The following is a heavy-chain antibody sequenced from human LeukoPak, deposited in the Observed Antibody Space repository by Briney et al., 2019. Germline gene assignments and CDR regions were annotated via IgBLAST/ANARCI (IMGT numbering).Heavy chain of an antibody. CDR1: GFTFSSYA. J-gene: IGHJ4*02. D-gene: IGHD6-13*01. Sequence: GGSLRLSCAASGFTFSSYAMSWVRQAPGKGLEWVSAISGSGSTYHADSVKGRFTISRDNSKNTLYLQMNSLRAEDTAVYHCAKQYSSSWHYFDYWGQGTLVTVSS. CDR2: ISGSGST. V-gene: IGHV3-23*01. CDR3: AKQYSSSWHYFDY.